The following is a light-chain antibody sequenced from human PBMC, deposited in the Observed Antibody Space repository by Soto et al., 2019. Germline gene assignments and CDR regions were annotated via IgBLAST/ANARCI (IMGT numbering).Light chain of an antibody. CDR3: CSYAGNYIYV. CDR1: ASDVGGYNY. CDR2: DVT. Sequence: QSALTQPRSVSGSPGESVTISCTGTASDVGGYNYVSWYQQLPGRAPKLLIYDVTERPSGVPGRFSGSKSGDTASLTVSGLQTEDEADYYCCSYAGNYIYVFGTGTKVTV. V-gene: IGLV2-11*01. J-gene: IGLJ1*01.